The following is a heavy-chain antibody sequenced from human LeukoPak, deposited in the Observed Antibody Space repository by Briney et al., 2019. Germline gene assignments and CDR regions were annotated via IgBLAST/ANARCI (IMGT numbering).Heavy chain of an antibody. CDR3: ARDGGGVSFDY. J-gene: IGHJ4*02. CDR2: IYYSGST. V-gene: IGHV4-39*07. D-gene: IGHD3-16*01. Sequence: NPSETLSLTCTVSGGSISSSSYFWGWIRQPPGKGLEWIGSIYYSGSTYYNPSLKSRVTISVDTSKNQFSLKLSSVTAADTAVYYCARDGGGVSFDYWGQGTLVTVSS. CDR1: GGSISSSSYF.